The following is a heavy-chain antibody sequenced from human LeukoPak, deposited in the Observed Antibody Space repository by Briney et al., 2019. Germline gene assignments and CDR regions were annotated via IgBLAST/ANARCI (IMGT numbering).Heavy chain of an antibody. CDR3: ARVRSGSYLLDY. J-gene: IGHJ4*02. D-gene: IGHD1-26*01. Sequence: ASVNVSCKASGGTFSSYAISWVRQAPGQRLEWMGWINAGNGNTKYSQEFQGRVTITRDTSASTAYMELSSLRSEDMAVYYCARVRSGSYLLDYWGQGTLVTVSS. V-gene: IGHV1-3*03. CDR1: GGTFSSYA. CDR2: INAGNGNT.